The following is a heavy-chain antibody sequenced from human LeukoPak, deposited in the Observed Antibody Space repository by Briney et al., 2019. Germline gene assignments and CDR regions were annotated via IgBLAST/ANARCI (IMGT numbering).Heavy chain of an antibody. J-gene: IGHJ6*02. Sequence: SETLSLTCTVSRASISSSDSYWSWIRRPPGKGMEWIGSIYRRGSTSYNPALKSRVTVSEDMSKNHFSLGLSTVTAADTAVYYCARHVQDLGIKVWGQGTTVTVSS. CDR1: RASISSSDSY. V-gene: IGHV4-39*01. CDR3: ARHVQDLGIKV. CDR2: IYRRGST.